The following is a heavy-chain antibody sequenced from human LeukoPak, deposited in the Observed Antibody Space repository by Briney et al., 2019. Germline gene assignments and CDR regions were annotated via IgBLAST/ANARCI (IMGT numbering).Heavy chain of an antibody. CDR1: GYTFTKFG. V-gene: IGHV1-18*01. CDR2: ISAYDGNT. CDR3: ARDKVIASAGTPNWFDP. J-gene: IGHJ5*02. D-gene: IGHD6-13*01. Sequence: ASVKVSCKASGYTFTKFGISWVRQAPGQGLGWVGWISAYDGNTEYAQNFQGRVTMTTDTSTSTAYMDLRSLTSDDTAVYYCARDKVIASAGTPNWFDPWGQGTLVTVSS.